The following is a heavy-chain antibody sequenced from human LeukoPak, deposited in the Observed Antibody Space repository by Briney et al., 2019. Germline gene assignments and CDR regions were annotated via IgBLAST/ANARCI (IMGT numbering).Heavy chain of an antibody. Sequence: GTSVKVSCKASGYTFTSYGISWVRQAPGQGLEWMGWISAYNGNTNYAQKLQGRVTITTDESTSTAYMELSSLRSEDTAVYYCARGPFITMVRGVPLDVWGKGTTVTVSS. CDR1: GYTFTSYG. CDR2: ISAYNGNT. CDR3: ARGPFITMVRGVPLDV. V-gene: IGHV1-18*01. D-gene: IGHD3-10*01. J-gene: IGHJ6*04.